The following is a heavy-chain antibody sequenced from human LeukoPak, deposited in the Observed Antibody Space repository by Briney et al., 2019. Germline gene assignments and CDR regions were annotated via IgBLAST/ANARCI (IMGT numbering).Heavy chain of an antibody. D-gene: IGHD3-16*01. Sequence: GGSLRLSCAASGFTFSSYSMNWVRQAPGKGLEWVSYISSSSRTIYYADSVKGRFTISRDNAKNSLYLQMNSLRAEDTAVYYCARSLVPRLYYFDYWGQGTLVTVSS. CDR1: GFTFSSYS. V-gene: IGHV3-48*01. CDR3: ARSLVPRLYYFDY. J-gene: IGHJ4*02. CDR2: ISSSSRTI.